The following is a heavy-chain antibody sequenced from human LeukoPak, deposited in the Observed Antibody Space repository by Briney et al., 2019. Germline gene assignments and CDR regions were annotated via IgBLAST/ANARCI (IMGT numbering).Heavy chain of an antibody. CDR3: ATGANLFQF. D-gene: IGHD1-14*01. Sequence: GGSLRLSCAASVFIFTDSWMSWVRQAPGKGLEWVANIRHDGSQTYYLDSVKGRFTISRDNAKNEVYLEMNNLRGADTAVYYCATGANLFQFWGQGTLVTVSS. V-gene: IGHV3-7*01. CDR2: IRHDGSQT. J-gene: IGHJ4*02. CDR1: VFIFTDSW.